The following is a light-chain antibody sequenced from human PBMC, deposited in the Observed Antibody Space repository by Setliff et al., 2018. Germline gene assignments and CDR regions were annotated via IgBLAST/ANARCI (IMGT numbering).Light chain of an antibody. CDR1: SSNIGAGFS. J-gene: IGLJ1*01. CDR3: QSYGGSLGGYV. CDR2: GNN. Sequence: QSALTQPPSVSGAPGQRVTISCTGSSSNIGAGFSVHWYQQLPGTAPKVLIYGNNNRPSGVPDRFSGSKSGTSASLAITGLQAEDEADYYCQSYGGSLGGYVFGTGTKVTVL. V-gene: IGLV1-40*01.